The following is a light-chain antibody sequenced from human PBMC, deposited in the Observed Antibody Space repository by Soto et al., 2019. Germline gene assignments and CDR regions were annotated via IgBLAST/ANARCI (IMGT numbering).Light chain of an antibody. CDR3: SSYTSSSILYV. CDR1: SSDVGGYNY. Sequence: QSVLTQPASVSGSPGQSITISCTGTSSDVGGYNYVPWYQQHPGKAPKLMIYDVSNRPSGVSNRFSGSKSGNTASLTISGLQAEDEADYYCSSYTSSSILYVFGTGTKVTVL. J-gene: IGLJ1*01. V-gene: IGLV2-14*01. CDR2: DVS.